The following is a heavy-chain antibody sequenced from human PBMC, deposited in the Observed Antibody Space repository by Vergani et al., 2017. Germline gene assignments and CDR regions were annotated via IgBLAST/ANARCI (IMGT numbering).Heavy chain of an antibody. Sequence: QVQLVESGGGVVQPGRSLRLSCAASGFTFSSYGMHWVRQAPGKGLEWVAVIWYDGSNKYYADSVKGRFTISRDNSKNTLYLQMNSLRAEDTAVYYGARSHSSSSTFDYWGQGTLVTVSS. CDR2: IWYDGSNK. CDR3: ARSHSSSSTFDY. D-gene: IGHD6-13*01. J-gene: IGHJ4*02. V-gene: IGHV3-33*08. CDR1: GFTFSSYG.